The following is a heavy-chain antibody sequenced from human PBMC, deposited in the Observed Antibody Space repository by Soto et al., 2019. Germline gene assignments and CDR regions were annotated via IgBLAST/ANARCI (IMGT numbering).Heavy chain of an antibody. V-gene: IGHV5-51*01. CDR1: GYRFTNYW. D-gene: IGHD3-10*01. CDR3: ATHAILASAGSGYYYGMDV. CDR2: IYPSDSDT. Sequence: PGESLKISCKGSGYRFTNYWIAWVRQMPGKGLEYIGIIYPSDSDTRYSPSFQGQVTISADKSISTAYLQWSSLKASDTAMYYCATHAILASAGSGYYYGMDVWGQGTTVTVSS. J-gene: IGHJ6*02.